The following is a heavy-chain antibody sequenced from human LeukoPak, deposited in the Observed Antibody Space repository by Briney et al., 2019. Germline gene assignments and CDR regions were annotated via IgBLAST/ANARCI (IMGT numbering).Heavy chain of an antibody. CDR3: AKCRESGMTTNPSANDY. J-gene: IGHJ4*02. CDR1: GFTFSSYA. D-gene: IGHD4-11*01. V-gene: IGHV3-23*01. CDR2: NSGSGGRT. Sequence: GGSLRLSCAASGFTFSSYAMSWVPQAPGKGLEWVSANSGSGGRTYYADSVKGRFTIYRDNSQNTLYLQMNSLRAEDQAGIYCAKCRESGMTTNPSANDYWGQGTLGTVSS.